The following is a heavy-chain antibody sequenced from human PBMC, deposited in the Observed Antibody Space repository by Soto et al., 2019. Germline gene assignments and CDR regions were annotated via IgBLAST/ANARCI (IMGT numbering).Heavy chain of an antibody. CDR1: GYTFTSYG. Sequence: QVQLVQSGAEVKKPGASVKVSCKASGYTFTSYGISWVRQAPGQGLEWMGWISAYNGNTNYAQKLQGRVTMTTDTXTXTVXMELKSLSSDDTAVYDCARDTDSAYSSSWYLGFDYWGQGTLVTVSS. J-gene: IGHJ4*02. D-gene: IGHD6-13*01. CDR2: ISAYNGNT. V-gene: IGHV1-18*01. CDR3: ARDTDSAYSSSWYLGFDY.